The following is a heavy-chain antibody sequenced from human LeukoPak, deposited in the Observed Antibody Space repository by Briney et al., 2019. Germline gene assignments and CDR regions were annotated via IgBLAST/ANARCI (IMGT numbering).Heavy chain of an antibody. CDR2: IHTGGNP. CDR1: GFTVSSNY. D-gene: IGHD3-10*01. J-gene: IGHJ6*03. Sequence: SGGSLRLSCAASGFTVSSNYMNWVRQAPGKGLEWVSVIHTGGNPYYADSVKGRFTISRDISKNTLYLQLNSLRAEDTAVYYCAREGITMVRGVIDYYYYIDVWGKGTPVTVSS. V-gene: IGHV3-66*02. CDR3: AREGITMVRGVIDYYYYIDV.